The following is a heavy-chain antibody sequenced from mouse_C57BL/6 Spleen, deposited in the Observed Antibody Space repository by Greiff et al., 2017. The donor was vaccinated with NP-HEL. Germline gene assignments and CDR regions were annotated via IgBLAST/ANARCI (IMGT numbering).Heavy chain of an antibody. V-gene: IGHV1-64*01. CDR1: GYTFTSYW. CDR2: IHPNSGST. CDR3: ARSRDRNYVVLDY. Sequence: QVQLQQPGAELVKPGASVKLSCKASGYTFTSYWMHWVKQRPGQGLEWIGMIHPNSGSTNYNEKFKSKATLTVDKSSSTAYMQLSSLTSEDSAVYYCARSRDRNYVVLDYWGQGTTLTVSS. J-gene: IGHJ2*01. D-gene: IGHD2-1*01.